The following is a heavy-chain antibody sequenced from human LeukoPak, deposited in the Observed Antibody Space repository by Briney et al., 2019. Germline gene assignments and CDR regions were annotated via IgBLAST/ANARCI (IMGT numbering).Heavy chain of an antibody. V-gene: IGHV4-31*03. CDR1: GGSISSGGYY. Sequence: SETLSLTCTVSGGSISSGGYYWSWIRQHPGKGLEWIGYIYYSGSTYYNPSLKSRVTISVDTSKNQFSLKLSSVTAADTAVYYCARGKTYDFWSGYYAAWFDPWGQGTLVTVSS. CDR2: IYYSGST. D-gene: IGHD3-3*01. CDR3: ARGKTYDFWSGYYAAWFDP. J-gene: IGHJ5*02.